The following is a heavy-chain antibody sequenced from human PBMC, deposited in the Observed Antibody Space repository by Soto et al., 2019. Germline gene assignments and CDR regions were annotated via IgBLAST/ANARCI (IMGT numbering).Heavy chain of an antibody. CDR3: ARGMQWLVQNNWFDP. CDR2: IWYDGSNK. Sequence: GGSLRLSCAASGFTFSSYGMHWVRQAPGKGLEWVAVIWYDGSNKYYADSVKGRFTISRDNSKNTLYLQMNSLRAEDTAVYYCARGMQWLVQNNWFDPWGQGTLVTVSS. J-gene: IGHJ5*02. V-gene: IGHV3-33*01. D-gene: IGHD6-19*01. CDR1: GFTFSSYG.